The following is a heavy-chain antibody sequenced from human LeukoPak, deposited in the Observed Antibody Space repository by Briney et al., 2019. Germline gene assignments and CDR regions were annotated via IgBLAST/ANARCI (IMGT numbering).Heavy chain of an antibody. V-gene: IGHV3-23*01. CDR1: GFTFSSNP. J-gene: IGHJ4*02. Sequence: GGSLRLSCAGSGFTFSSNPLSWVRQAPGKGLEWVSAINPSGGNTYYADSVRGRFTISRDNSKNTLYLQMNSLRAEDTAVYYCAKVPGITIFGVVIELYFDYWGQGTLVTVSS. CDR2: INPSGGNT. D-gene: IGHD3-3*01. CDR3: AKVPGITIFGVVIELYFDY.